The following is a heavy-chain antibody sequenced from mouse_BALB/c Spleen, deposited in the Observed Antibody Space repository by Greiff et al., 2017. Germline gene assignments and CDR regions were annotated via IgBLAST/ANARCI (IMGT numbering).Heavy chain of an antibody. CDR3: ARLDYDWFAY. D-gene: IGHD2-4*01. J-gene: IGHJ3*01. V-gene: IGHV5-17*02. CDR1: GFTFSSFG. CDR2: ISSGSSTI. Sequence: EVKVVESGGGLVQPGGSRKLSCAASGFTFSSFGMHWVRQAPEKGLEWVAYISSGSSTIYYADTVKGRFTISRDNPKNTLFLQMTSLRSEDTAMYYCARLDYDWFAYWGQGTLVTVSA.